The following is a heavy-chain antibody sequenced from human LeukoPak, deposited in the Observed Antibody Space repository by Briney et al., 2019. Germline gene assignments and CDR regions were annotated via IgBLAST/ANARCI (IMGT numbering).Heavy chain of an antibody. V-gene: IGHV3-21*01. CDR2: ISSSSTYI. CDR1: GFTFSSYG. J-gene: IGHJ4*02. Sequence: GGSLRLSCAASGFTFSSYGMHWVRQAPGKGLEWVSAISSSSTYIHYADSVKGRFTISRDNAKNSLYLQMHSLRGEDTAVYYCVREIRSDDCWGQGTLVTVSS. CDR3: VREIRSDDC.